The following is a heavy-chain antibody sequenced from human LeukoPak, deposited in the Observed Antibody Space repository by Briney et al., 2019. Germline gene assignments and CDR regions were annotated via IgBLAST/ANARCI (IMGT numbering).Heavy chain of an antibody. CDR2: INPNSGGT. V-gene: IGHV1-2*04. D-gene: IGHD5-12*01. Sequence: ASVKVSCKASGYTFTGYYMHWVRQAPGQGLEWMGWINPNSGGTNYAQKFQGWVTMTRDTSISTAYMELSRLRSDDTAVYYCASSSGYDPGAYYYYGMDVWGQGTTVTVSS. CDR3: ASSSGYDPGAYYYYGMDV. CDR1: GYTFTGYY. J-gene: IGHJ6*02.